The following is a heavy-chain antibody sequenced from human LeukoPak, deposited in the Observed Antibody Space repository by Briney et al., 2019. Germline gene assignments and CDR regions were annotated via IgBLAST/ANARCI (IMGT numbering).Heavy chain of an antibody. Sequence: SETLSLTCTVSGGSISSSSYYRGWIRQPPGKGLEWIGSIYYSGSTYYNPSLKSRVTISVDTSKNQFSLKLSSVTAADTAVYYCARDYYDSSGYFPGMYYFDYWGQGTLVTVSS. V-gene: IGHV4-39*07. CDR3: ARDYYDSSGYFPGMYYFDY. D-gene: IGHD3-22*01. CDR2: IYYSGST. CDR1: GGSISSSSYY. J-gene: IGHJ4*02.